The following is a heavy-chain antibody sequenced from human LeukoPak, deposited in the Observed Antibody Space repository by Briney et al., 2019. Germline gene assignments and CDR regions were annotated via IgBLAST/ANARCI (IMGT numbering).Heavy chain of an antibody. Sequence: GGSLGLSCAASGFTFGNYAMSWVRQAPGKGLEWVSGISGSGDSTYYADSVKGRFTISRDNSKNTLYLQMNSLRAEDTAVYYCARDPPAVRTNTYAWGQGTLVTVSS. D-gene: IGHD4/OR15-4a*01. CDR3: ARDPPAVRTNTYA. J-gene: IGHJ5*02. CDR1: GFTFGNYA. CDR2: ISGSGDST. V-gene: IGHV3-23*01.